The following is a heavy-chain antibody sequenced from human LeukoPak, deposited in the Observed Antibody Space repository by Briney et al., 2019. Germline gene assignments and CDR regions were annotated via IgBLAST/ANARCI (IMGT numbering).Heavy chain of an antibody. D-gene: IGHD6-19*01. CDR2: IYYSGST. J-gene: IGHJ4*02. CDR1: GGSISSSSYY. V-gene: IGHV4-39*07. CDR3: ARRSIAVAGFDY. Sequence: SETLSLTCTVSGGSISSSSYYWGWIRQPLGKGLEWIGSIYYSGSTYYNPSLKSRVTISVDTSKNQFSLKLSSVTAADTAVYYCARRSIAVAGFDYWDQGTLVTVSS.